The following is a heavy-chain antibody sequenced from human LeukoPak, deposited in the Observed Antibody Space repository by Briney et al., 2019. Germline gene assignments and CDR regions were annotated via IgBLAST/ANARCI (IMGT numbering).Heavy chain of an antibody. D-gene: IGHD3-10*01. CDR3: ARRLLWFGRLSGWFDP. CDR1: GGSISSGNYY. V-gene: IGHV4-30-4*01. Sequence: SETLSLTCTVSGGSISSGNYYWSWIRQPPGKGLEWIGYIYYSGSTSYNPSLKSRVTISVDTSKNQFSLKLSSVTAADTAVYCCARRLLWFGRLSGWFDPWGQGTLVTVSS. CDR2: IYYSGST. J-gene: IGHJ5*02.